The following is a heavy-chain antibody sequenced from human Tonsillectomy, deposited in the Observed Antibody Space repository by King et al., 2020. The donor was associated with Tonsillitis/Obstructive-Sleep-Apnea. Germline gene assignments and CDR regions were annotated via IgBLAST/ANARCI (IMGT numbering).Heavy chain of an antibody. V-gene: IGHV1-69*04. J-gene: IGHJ4*02. CDR1: GGPFSGYA. CDR2: IIPIFNIA. D-gene: IGHD2-2*02. Sequence: QLVQSGAEVKKPGSSVKVSCKASGGPFSGYAINWVRQAPGQGLEWMGRIIPIFNIANYAQKFQGRVTITADKSTSTAYMELNSLRSEDTAMYYCARDAGYCTTTSCYKPLAYWGQGTLVTLSS. CDR3: ARDAGYCTTTSCYKPLAY.